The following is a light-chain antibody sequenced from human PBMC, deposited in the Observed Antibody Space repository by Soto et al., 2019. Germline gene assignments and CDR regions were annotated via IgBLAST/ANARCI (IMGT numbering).Light chain of an antibody. J-gene: IGKJ4*01. CDR2: GAS. V-gene: IGKV3-15*01. CDR1: QGISRT. Sequence: EIVMTQSPATLSVSPGETATLSCRASQGISRTLAWYQLKSGQAPRLLFYGASTRASGVPDRFSGSGSGTEFILTISSLQSEDSAVYYCQQYDVWPALTFGGGTKVDIK. CDR3: QQYDVWPALT.